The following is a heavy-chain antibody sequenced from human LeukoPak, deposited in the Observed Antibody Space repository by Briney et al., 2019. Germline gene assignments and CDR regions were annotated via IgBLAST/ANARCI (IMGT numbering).Heavy chain of an antibody. D-gene: IGHD5-18*01. CDR1: GFTFDDYA. J-gene: IGHJ6*02. CDR3: ARVTQKYYYYGMDV. CDR2: ISWKSGSI. V-gene: IGHV3-9*01. Sequence: GRSLRLSCAASGFTFDDYAMHWVRQAPGKGLEWVSGISWKSGSIGYADSVKGRFTISRDNAKNSLYLQMNSLRAEDTALYYCARVTQKYYYYGMDVWGQGTTVTVSS.